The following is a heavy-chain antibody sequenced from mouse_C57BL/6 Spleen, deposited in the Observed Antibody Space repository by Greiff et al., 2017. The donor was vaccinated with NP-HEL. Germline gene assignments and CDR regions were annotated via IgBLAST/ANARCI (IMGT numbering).Heavy chain of an antibody. V-gene: IGHV1-15*01. CDR1: GYTFTDYE. J-gene: IGHJ3*01. CDR2: IDPETGGT. D-gene: IGHD2-3*01. Sequence: QVQLKQSGAELVRPGASVTLSCKASGYTFTDYEMHWVKQTPVHGLEWIGAIDPETGGTAYNQKFKGKAILTADKSSSTAYMELRSLTSEDSAVYYCTRSGDGYFVLFAYWGQGTLVTVSA. CDR3: TRSGDGYFVLFAY.